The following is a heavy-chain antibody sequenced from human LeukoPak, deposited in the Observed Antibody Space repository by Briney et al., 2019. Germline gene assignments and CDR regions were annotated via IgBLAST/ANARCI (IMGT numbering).Heavy chain of an antibody. Sequence: GGCLRLSCATYGCTFTSYSMNWVRQAPGKGLEWVSSIGPRGGSIFYADSLRGRISIARDRAQKSLHLQLSSLRADDTGVYYCAKPYYYDGSGPRGGAFDIWGQGTMVTVSS. J-gene: IGHJ3*02. V-gene: IGHV3-21*04. CDR2: IGPRGGSI. CDR1: GCTFTSYS. CDR3: AKPYYYDGSGPRGGAFDI. D-gene: IGHD3-22*01.